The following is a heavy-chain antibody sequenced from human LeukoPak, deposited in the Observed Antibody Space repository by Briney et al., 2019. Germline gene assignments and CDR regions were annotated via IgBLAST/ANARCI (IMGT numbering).Heavy chain of an antibody. CDR1: GGSISSYY. D-gene: IGHD6-19*01. Sequence: SETLSLPCTVSGGSISSYYWSWIRQPAGKGLEWIGRIYTSGSTNYNPSLKSRFTMSVDTSKNQFSLTLNSVPAADTAVYYCARDLIAVAGTMRVGYFDYWGQGTLVTVSS. V-gene: IGHV4-4*07. J-gene: IGHJ4*02. CDR3: ARDLIAVAGTMRVGYFDY. CDR2: IYTSGST.